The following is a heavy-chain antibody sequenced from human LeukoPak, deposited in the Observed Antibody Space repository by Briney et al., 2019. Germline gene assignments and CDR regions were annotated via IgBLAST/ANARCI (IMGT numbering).Heavy chain of an antibody. CDR3: ARRFVDTAIFDY. Sequence: PSETLSLTCTASGGSISSYYWSWIRQPPGKGLEWIGYIYYSGSTNYNPSLKSRVTISVDTSKNQFSLKLSSVTAADTAVYYCARRFVDTAIFDYWGQGTLVTVSS. J-gene: IGHJ4*02. CDR2: IYYSGST. CDR1: GGSISSYY. V-gene: IGHV4-59*08. D-gene: IGHD5-18*01.